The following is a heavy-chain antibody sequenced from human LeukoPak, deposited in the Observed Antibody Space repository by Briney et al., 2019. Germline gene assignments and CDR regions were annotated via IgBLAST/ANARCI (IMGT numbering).Heavy chain of an antibody. CDR1: GGSISSYY. V-gene: IGHV4-59*01. D-gene: IGHD6-19*01. CDR3: ARRYSSGRFS. CDR2: IYYSGST. Sequence: SETLSLTCTVSGGSISSYYWSWIRQPPGKGLEWIGYIYYSGSTNYNPSLKSRVTISVDTPKNQFSLKLSSVTAADTAVYYCARRYSSGRFSWGQGTLVTVSS. J-gene: IGHJ4*02.